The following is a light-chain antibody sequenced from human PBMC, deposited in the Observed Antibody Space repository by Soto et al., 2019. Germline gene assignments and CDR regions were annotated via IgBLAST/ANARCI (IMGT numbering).Light chain of an antibody. CDR2: SNN. J-gene: IGLJ1*01. CDR3: ATWDDSLNGNV. Sequence: QSVLTQPRSASGTPGQRVSISCSGGSSNIGSNTVNWYQQLPGTAPKLLIYSNNHRPSGVPDRFSGSKSGTSASLAISGLRSEDEADYYCATWDDSLNGNVFGTGTKVTVL. CDR1: SSNIGSNT. V-gene: IGLV1-44*01.